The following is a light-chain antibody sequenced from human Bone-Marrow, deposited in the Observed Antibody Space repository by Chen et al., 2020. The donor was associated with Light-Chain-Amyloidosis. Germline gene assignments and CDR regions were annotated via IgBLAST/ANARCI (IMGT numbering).Light chain of an antibody. Sequence: QSALTQPASVSGSPGQPLTLSCTGTSSDVGSYNLVSWYQQHPGKAPKFMIYEVNKRPSGVSSRFAGSKSGNTASLTISVLQAEDEADYYCCSYAGSSTLVFGGGTKVTVL. J-gene: IGLJ3*02. CDR1: SSDVGSYNL. CDR2: EVN. V-gene: IGLV2-23*02. CDR3: CSYAGSSTLV.